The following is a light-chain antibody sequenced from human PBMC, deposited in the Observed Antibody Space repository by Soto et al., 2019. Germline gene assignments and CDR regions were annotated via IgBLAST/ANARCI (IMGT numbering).Light chain of an antibody. CDR2: RNN. J-gene: IGLJ2*01. CDR1: SSNIGSNY. V-gene: IGLV1-47*01. CDR3: AAWDDSLSGRVV. Sequence: QSVLTQPPSASGTPGQRVTISCSGSSSNIGSNYVYWYQQLPGTVPKLLIYRNNQRPSGVPDRFSGSKSGTSASLAISGLRSEDEADYYCAAWDDSLSGRVVFGGGTKLTVL.